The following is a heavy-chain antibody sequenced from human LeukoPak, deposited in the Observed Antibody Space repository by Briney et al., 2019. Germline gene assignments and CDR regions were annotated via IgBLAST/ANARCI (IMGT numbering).Heavy chain of an antibody. CDR3: AKGGRIAVAGTGGAFDI. CDR1: GFTFSSYG. CDR2: IRYDGSNK. V-gene: IGHV3-30*02. Sequence: GGSLRLSCAASGFTFSSYGMHWVRQAPGKGLEWVAFIRYDGSNKYYADSVKGRFTISRDNSKNTLYLQMNSLRAEDTAVYYCAKGGRIAVAGTGGAFDIWGQGTMVTVSS. J-gene: IGHJ3*02. D-gene: IGHD6-19*01.